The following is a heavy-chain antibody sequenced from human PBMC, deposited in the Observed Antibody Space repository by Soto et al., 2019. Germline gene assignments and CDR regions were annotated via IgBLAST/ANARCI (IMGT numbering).Heavy chain of an antibody. D-gene: IGHD6-13*01. CDR1: GFTFSSYA. CDR3: SRTRGIAAAGLFP. J-gene: IGHJ5*02. V-gene: IGHV3-30-3*01. CDR2: ISYDGSNK. Sequence: QVQLVESGGGVVQPGRSLRLSCAASGFTFSSYAMHWVRQAPGKGVEWVAVISYDGSNKYYADSVKGRFTISRDNSKNTLYLQMNSLRAEDTAVYYCSRTRGIAAAGLFPWGQGTLVTVSS.